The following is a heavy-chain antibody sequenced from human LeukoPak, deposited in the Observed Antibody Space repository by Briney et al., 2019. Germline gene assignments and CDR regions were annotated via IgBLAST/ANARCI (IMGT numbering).Heavy chain of an antibody. J-gene: IGHJ3*01. D-gene: IGHD3-22*01. CDR1: GYRFNAYW. CDR3: ARANLTSYYDSRGYHAFDV. Sequence: GEPRKISGKGSGYRFNAYWSAWVRQIPGKGLEGMGIIYPDDADTRYSPSFQGQATISAGKSIRTAYLQRSSLKASHTAMYYCARANLTSYYDSRGYHAFDVWGQGTMVTVSS. V-gene: IGHV5-51*01. CDR2: IYPDDADT.